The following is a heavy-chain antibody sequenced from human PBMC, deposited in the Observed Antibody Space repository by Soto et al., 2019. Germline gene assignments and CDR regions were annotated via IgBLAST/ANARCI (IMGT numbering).Heavy chain of an antibody. CDR1: GDSISSYS. Sequence: PSETLSLTCTVSGDSISSYSWSWIRQPPGKGLEWIGNIHYNGNTKYSPSLKSRVTMSVDTSKNHFSLKLISVTAADTAVYYCASQKLDVPAYFDYWGQGTLVTVSS. V-gene: IGHV4-59*08. CDR2: IHYNGNT. J-gene: IGHJ4*02. D-gene: IGHD1-1*01. CDR3: ASQKLDVPAYFDY.